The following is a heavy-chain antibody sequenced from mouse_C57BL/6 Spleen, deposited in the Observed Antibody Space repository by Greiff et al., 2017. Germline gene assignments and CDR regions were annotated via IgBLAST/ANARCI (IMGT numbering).Heavy chain of an antibody. D-gene: IGHD2-5*01. CDR3: ARGDSNYDYYAMDY. CDR2: IHPNSGST. CDR1: GYTFTSYW. Sequence: VQLQQPGAELVKPGASVKLSCKASGYTFTSYWMHWVKQRPGQGLEWIGMIHPNSGSTNYNEKFKSKATLTVDKSSSTAYMQLSSLTSEDSAVYYCARGDSNYDYYAMDYWGQGTSVTVSS. J-gene: IGHJ4*01. V-gene: IGHV1-64*01.